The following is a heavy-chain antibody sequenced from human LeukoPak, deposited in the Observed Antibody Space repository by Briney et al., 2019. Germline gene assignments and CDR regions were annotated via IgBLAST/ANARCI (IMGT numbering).Heavy chain of an antibody. CDR1: GFTFSSYA. D-gene: IGHD1-26*01. V-gene: IGHV3-30-3*01. CDR3: ARAGGSIVGATFRY. J-gene: IGHJ4*02. CDR2: ISYDGSNK. Sequence: PGGSLRLSCAASGFTFSSYAMHWVRQAPGKGLEWVAVISYDGSNKYYADSVKGRFTISRDNSKNTLYLQMNSLRAEDTAVYYCARAGGSIVGATFRYWGQGTLVTVSS.